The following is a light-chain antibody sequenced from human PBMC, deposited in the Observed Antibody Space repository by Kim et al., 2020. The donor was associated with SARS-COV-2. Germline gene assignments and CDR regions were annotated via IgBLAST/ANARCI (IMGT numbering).Light chain of an antibody. CDR3: CSYAGSTTLV. J-gene: IGLJ3*02. CDR2: EVI. Sequence: GQSITISCIGTSSDVGSYNLVSWYQQHPGKAPKLMIYEVIKRPSGVSNRFSGSKSDNTASLTISGLQADDEADYYCCSYAGSTTLVFGGGTKLTVL. V-gene: IGLV2-23*02. CDR1: SSDVGSYNL.